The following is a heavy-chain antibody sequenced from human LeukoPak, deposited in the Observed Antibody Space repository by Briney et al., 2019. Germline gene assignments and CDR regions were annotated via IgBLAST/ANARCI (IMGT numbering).Heavy chain of an antibody. CDR3: ARVLAVPGTPFDY. V-gene: IGHV4-61*01. D-gene: IGHD6-19*01. Sequence: PSETLSFTCTVSGGSVSSESYYWGWVRQPPGKGLEWIGNIYHTGRIDNNPSLKSRVTMSLDTSKNQFSLKLTSVTAADTAVYFCARVLAVPGTPFDYWGQGTLVTVSS. J-gene: IGHJ4*02. CDR2: IYHTGRI. CDR1: GGSVSSESYY.